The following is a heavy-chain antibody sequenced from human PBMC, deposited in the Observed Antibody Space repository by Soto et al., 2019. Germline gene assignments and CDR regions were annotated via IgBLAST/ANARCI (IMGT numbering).Heavy chain of an antibody. D-gene: IGHD3-10*01. V-gene: IGHV4-31*03. CDR3: ARHETYGSGPWFDP. Sequence: PSETLSLTCTVSGGSIGSGGDYWSWIRQHPGKGLEWIGYIYYSGSTYYNPSLKSRVTISVDTSKNQFSLKLSSVTAADTAVYYCARHETYGSGPWFDPWGQGTLVTVSS. J-gene: IGHJ5*02. CDR1: GGSIGSGGDY. CDR2: IYYSGST.